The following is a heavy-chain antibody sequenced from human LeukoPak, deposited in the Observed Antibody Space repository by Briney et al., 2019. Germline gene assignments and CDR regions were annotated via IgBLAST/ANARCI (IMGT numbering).Heavy chain of an antibody. CDR1: GGSISSYY. J-gene: IGHJ4*02. V-gene: IGHV4-39*07. CDR2: IYYSGST. D-gene: IGHD4-17*01. CDR3: ARDTFPTTVFDY. Sequence: PSETLSLTCTVSGGSISSYYWGWIRQPPGKGLEWIGSIYYSGSTYYNPSLKSRVTISVDTSKNQFSLKLSSVTAADTAVYYCARDTFPTTVFDYWGQGTLVTVSS.